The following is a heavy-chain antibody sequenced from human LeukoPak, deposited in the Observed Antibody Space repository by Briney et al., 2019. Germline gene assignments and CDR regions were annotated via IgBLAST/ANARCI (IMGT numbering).Heavy chain of an antibody. CDR2: ISYCGGTT. CDR1: GDSTSSRSHY. CDR3: ARGYYDFWSGRDVTYFDY. V-gene: IGHV4-39*01. J-gene: IGHJ4*02. D-gene: IGHD3-3*01. Sequence: SETLSLTCTVSGDSTSSRSHYWGWIRQPPGKGPDWIGSISYCGGTTYYNPSLKSRVTLSVDMSFSQVSLKLSSVTAADTAVYYCARGYYDFWSGRDVTYFDYWGQGTLVTVSS.